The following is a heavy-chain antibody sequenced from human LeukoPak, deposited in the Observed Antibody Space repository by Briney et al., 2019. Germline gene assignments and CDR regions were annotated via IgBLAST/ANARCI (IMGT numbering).Heavy chain of an antibody. Sequence: SVKVSCKASGGTFSSYAISWVRQAPGQGLEWMGGIIPIFGTANYAQKFQGRVTITADKSTSTAYMELSSLRSEDTAVYYCAKDRRARGTGYYDAFDIWGQGTMVTVSS. J-gene: IGHJ3*02. CDR3: AKDRRARGTGYYDAFDI. D-gene: IGHD3/OR15-3a*01. CDR1: GGTFSSYA. CDR2: IIPIFGTA. V-gene: IGHV1-69*06.